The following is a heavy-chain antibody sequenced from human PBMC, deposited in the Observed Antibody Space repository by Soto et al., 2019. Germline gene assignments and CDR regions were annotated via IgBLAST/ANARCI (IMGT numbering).Heavy chain of an antibody. J-gene: IGHJ6*02. Sequence: VQMVESGGGVVQPGRSLRLTCAVSGFTFSDYGMHWVRQAPRKGLEWVAVVSYDGSSEFYADSVKGRFTISRDNSKNTLHLQMNSLRPEDTAVYYCAKAGYCTRGNCYDYYRYGMDVRGQGTAVTVSS. D-gene: IGHD3-10*01. CDR3: AKAGYCTRGNCYDYYRYGMDV. CDR2: VSYDGSSE. CDR1: GFTFSDYG. V-gene: IGHV3-30*18.